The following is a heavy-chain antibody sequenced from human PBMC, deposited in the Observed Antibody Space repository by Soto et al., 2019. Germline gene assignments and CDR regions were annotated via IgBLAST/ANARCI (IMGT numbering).Heavy chain of an antibody. CDR1: GGTVSSDA. CDR2: ISYDGSNK. CDR3: ARNLQPTIAARPGGMDV. Sequence: SLRLGCASAGGTVSSDAMHVIRKAPGKGLEGVAVISYDGSNKYYADSVKSRFTISRDNSKNTLYLQMNSLRAEDTAVYYCARNLQPTIAARPGGMDVWGQGNTVTVSS. D-gene: IGHD6-6*01. J-gene: IGHJ6*02. V-gene: IGHV3-30-3*01.